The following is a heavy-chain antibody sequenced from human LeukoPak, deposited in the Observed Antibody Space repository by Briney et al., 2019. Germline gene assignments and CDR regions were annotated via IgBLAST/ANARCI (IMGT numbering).Heavy chain of an antibody. CDR2: ISYDGSNK. Sequence: PGRSLRLSCAASGFTFSSYGMHWVRQAPGKGLEWVAVISYDGSNKYYADSVKGRFTISRDNSKNTLYLQMNSLRAEDTAVYYCAKDPYEHDYGDFFDYWGQGTLVTVSS. V-gene: IGHV3-30*18. CDR3: AKDPYEHDYGDFFDY. CDR1: GFTFSSYG. J-gene: IGHJ4*02. D-gene: IGHD4-17*01.